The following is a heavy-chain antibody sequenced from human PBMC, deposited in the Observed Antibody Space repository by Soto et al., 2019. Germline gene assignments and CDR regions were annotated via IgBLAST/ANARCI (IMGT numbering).Heavy chain of an antibody. J-gene: IGHJ4*02. V-gene: IGHV3-30*18. D-gene: IGHD2-15*01. CDR3: AKGPCSGGSCYLDY. CDR2: ISYDGSNK. Sequence: GGSLRLSCAASGFTFSSYGMHLVRQAPGKGLEWVAVISYDGSNKYYADSVKGRFTISRDNSKNTLYLQMNSLRAEDTAVYYCAKGPCSGGSCYLDYWGQGTLVTVSS. CDR1: GFTFSSYG.